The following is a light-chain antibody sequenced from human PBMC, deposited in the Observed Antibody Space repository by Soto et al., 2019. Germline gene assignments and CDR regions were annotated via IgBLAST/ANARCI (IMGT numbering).Light chain of an antibody. J-gene: IGLJ1*01. CDR2: YDT. Sequence: QSVLTQPPSASGTPGQRVTISCSGSNSNIGSNTVNWYQQLPGTAPKLLIYYDTLRPSGVPDRISGSKSGTSASLAISGLQSDDEADYYCAAWYDSLNGRVFGTGTKLTVL. CDR1: NSNIGSNT. V-gene: IGLV1-44*01. CDR3: AAWYDSLNGRV.